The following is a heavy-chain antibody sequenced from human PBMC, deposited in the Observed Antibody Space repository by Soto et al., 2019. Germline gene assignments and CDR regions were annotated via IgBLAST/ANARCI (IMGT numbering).Heavy chain of an antibody. J-gene: IGHJ4*02. Sequence: QVQLVQSGAEGKKPGASVKVSCKASGYTFTSYDINWVRQATGQGLEWMGWMNPNSGNTGYAQKFQGRVTMTRNTSTSTAYRELSSLRSEDTAVYYCARGPAIWFGEQMLDYWGQGTLVTVSS. CDR3: ARGPAIWFGEQMLDY. CDR2: MNPNSGNT. CDR1: GYTFTSYD. V-gene: IGHV1-8*01. D-gene: IGHD3-10*01.